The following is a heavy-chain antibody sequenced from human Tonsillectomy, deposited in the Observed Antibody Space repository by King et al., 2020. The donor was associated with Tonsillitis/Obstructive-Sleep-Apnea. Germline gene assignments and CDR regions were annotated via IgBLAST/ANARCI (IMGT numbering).Heavy chain of an antibody. V-gene: IGHV4-34*01. CDR2: INHSGST. D-gene: IGHD3-3*01. Sequence: VHLQQWGAGLLKPSETLSLTCAVYGGSFSDYYWSWIRQPPGKGLEWIGEINHSGSTNYNPSLKSRVTISVDTSKNQFSLKLSSVTAADTAVYYCAREGKEGYYDFWSAYFDYWGQGTLVTVSS. CDR1: GGSFSDYY. CDR3: AREGKEGYYDFWSAYFDY. J-gene: IGHJ4*02.